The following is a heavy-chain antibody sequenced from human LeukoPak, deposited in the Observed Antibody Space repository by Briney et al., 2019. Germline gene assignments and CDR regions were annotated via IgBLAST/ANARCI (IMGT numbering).Heavy chain of an antibody. CDR1: GGSISSGDYY. D-gene: IGHD3-22*01. J-gene: IGHJ5*02. Sequence: PSETLSLTCTVSGGSISSGDYYWSWIRQPPVKGLEWIGYIYYSGSTYYNPSLKSRVTISVDTSKNQFSLKLSSVTAADTAVYYCARNAGSGYYGPDNWFDPWGQGTLVTVSS. CDR3: ARNAGSGYYGPDNWFDP. CDR2: IYYSGST. V-gene: IGHV4-30-4*01.